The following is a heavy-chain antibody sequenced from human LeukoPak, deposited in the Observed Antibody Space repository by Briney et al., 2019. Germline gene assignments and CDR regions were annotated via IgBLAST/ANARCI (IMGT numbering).Heavy chain of an antibody. CDR1: GGSISSYY. Sequence: SETLSLTCTVSGGSISSYYWSWIRQPPGKGLEWIGYIYYSGRTNYNPSLKSRVTISVDTSKNQFSLKLSSVTAADTAVYYCARGPAYYYDSSGYYDYWGQGTLVTVSS. D-gene: IGHD3-22*01. CDR2: IYYSGRT. CDR3: ARGPAYYYDSSGYYDY. J-gene: IGHJ4*02. V-gene: IGHV4-59*01.